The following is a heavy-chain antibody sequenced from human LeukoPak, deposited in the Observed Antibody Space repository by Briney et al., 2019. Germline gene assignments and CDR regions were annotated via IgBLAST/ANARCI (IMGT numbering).Heavy chain of an antibody. V-gene: IGHV3-21*01. CDR3: ARDDVAWNDVHWFDP. CDR2: INSIGSYM. D-gene: IGHD1-1*01. CDR1: GFTFSYYT. J-gene: IGHJ5*02. Sequence: GGSLRLSCAASGFTFSYYTMNWVRQAPGKGLEWVSSINSIGSYMYYADSVKGRFTISRDNAKDSLYLQMSRLRAEDTAVYYCARDDVAWNDVHWFDPWGQGTLVTVSS.